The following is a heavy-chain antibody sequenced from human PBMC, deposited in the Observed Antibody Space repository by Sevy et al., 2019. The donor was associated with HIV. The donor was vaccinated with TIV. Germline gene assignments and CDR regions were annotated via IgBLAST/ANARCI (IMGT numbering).Heavy chain of an antibody. CDR3: ARDQGQAIVLVPAVY. J-gene: IGHJ4*02. D-gene: IGHD2-2*01. CDR2: ISSSSSYI. Sequence: GGSLRLSCAASGFTFSSYSMNWVRQAPGKGLEWVSSISSSSSYIYYADSVKGGFTISRDNAKNSLYLQMNSLRAEDTAVYYCARDQGQAIVLVPAVYWGQGTLVSASS. CDR1: GFTFSSYS. V-gene: IGHV3-21*01.